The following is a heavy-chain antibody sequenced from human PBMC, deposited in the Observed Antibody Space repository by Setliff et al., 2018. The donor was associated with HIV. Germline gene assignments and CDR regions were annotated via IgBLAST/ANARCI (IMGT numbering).Heavy chain of an antibody. D-gene: IGHD6-19*01. CDR3: ARAGYYSGWSGLDI. J-gene: IGHJ3*02. CDR2: IHYSGSS. Sequence: SETLSLTCTVSGGSITGHYWSWIRQPPGKGLEWIGYIHYSGSSNYNPSLKSRVSISLDTSKKQVSLKLNSVTAADTAVYYCARAGYYSGWSGLDIWGQGTMVTVSS. V-gene: IGHV4-59*11. CDR1: GGSITGHY.